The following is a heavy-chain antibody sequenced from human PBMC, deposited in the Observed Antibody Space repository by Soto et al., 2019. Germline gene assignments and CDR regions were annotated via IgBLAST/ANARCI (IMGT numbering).Heavy chain of an antibody. Sequence: SVKVSCKASGGTFSSYTISWVRQAPGQGLEWMGRIIPILGIANYAQKFQGRVTITADKSTSTAYMELSSLRSEDTAVYYCAREGHYYGSGSYYPYYYYGMDVWGQGTTVTVSS. CDR2: IIPILGIA. D-gene: IGHD3-10*01. J-gene: IGHJ6*02. CDR1: GGTFSSYT. CDR3: AREGHYYGSGSYYPYYYYGMDV. V-gene: IGHV1-69*04.